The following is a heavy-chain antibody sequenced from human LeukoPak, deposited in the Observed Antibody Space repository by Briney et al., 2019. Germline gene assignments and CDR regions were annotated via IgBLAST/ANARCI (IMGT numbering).Heavy chain of an antibody. CDR3: ARLVAIRTNRLDP. J-gene: IGHJ5*02. CDR2: IYYSGDT. V-gene: IGHV4-39*01. CDR1: GDSISSSNDY. Sequence: PSETLSLTCIVSGDSISSSNDYWGWIRQSPGKGLEWIGNIYYSGDTYYNPSLKSRLTISVDTSKNQFSLRLTSVTAADTAVYYCARLVAIRTNRLDPWGQGTLVTVSS. D-gene: IGHD2-2*02.